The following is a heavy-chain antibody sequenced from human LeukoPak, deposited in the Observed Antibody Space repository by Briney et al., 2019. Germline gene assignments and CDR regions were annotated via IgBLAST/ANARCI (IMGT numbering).Heavy chain of an antibody. CDR2: ISGSGGST. D-gene: IGHD3-9*01. Sequence: PGGSLRLSCAASGFTFSSYAMSWVRQAPGKGLEWVSAISGSGGSTYYADSVKGRFTISRDNSKNTLYLQMNSLRAEDTAVYSCAKDRPVRYFDWLPAFDIWGQGTMVTVSS. CDR1: GFTFSSYA. J-gene: IGHJ3*02. V-gene: IGHV3-23*01. CDR3: AKDRPVRYFDWLPAFDI.